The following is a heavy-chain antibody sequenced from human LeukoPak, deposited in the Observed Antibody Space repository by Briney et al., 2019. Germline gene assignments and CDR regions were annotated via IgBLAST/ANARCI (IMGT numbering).Heavy chain of an antibody. CDR2: INPNSGGT. D-gene: IGHD3-16*01. CDR1: GYTFTDYY. J-gene: IGHJ4*02. Sequence: GASVKVSCKASGYTFTDYYMHWVRQPPGQGLEWMGWINPNSGGTNYAHKFQGRVTMTRDTSINTAYMELSSLRSDDTALYYCARDGGLDYWGQGTRVTVSS. CDR3: ARDGGLDY. V-gene: IGHV1-2*02.